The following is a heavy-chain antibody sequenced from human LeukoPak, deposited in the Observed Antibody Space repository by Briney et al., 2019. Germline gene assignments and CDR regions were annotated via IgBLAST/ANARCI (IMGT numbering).Heavy chain of an antibody. D-gene: IGHD2-2*01. Sequence: SETLSLTCTVSGGSISSYYWSWIRQPAGKGLEWIGRIYTSGSTNYNPSLKSRVTMSVDTSKNQFSLKLSSVTAADTAVYYCAKRGGCSSTSCSLNWFDPWGQGTLVTVSS. J-gene: IGHJ5*02. CDR2: IYTSGST. CDR1: GGSISSYY. V-gene: IGHV4-4*07. CDR3: AKRGGCSSTSCSLNWFDP.